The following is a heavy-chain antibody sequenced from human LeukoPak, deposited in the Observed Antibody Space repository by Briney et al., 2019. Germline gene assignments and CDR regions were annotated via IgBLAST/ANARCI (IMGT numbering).Heavy chain of an antibody. D-gene: IGHD3-22*01. CDR2: IYYSGST. Sequence: SETLSLTCTVSGGSVSSYYWSWIRQPPGKGLEWIGYIYYSGSTNYNPSLKSRVTISVDTSKNQFSLKLSSVTAADTAVYYCARVSYYDSSGFFRSFDYWGQGTLVTVSS. CDR3: ARVSYYDSSGFFRSFDY. CDR1: GGSVSSYY. V-gene: IGHV4-59*02. J-gene: IGHJ4*02.